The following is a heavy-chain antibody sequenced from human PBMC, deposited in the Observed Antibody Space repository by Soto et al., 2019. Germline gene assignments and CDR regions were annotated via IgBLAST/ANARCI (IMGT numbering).Heavy chain of an antibody. CDR2: ISCDSGNT. D-gene: IGHD6-19*01. J-gene: IGHJ4*03. V-gene: IGHV1-3*01. Sequence: ASVKASCQAYGSMFTTSAMHWVRQAPGQRCEWMGWISCDSGNTKYSPKFQDSVTITRNTSASTAYMELRTLRSEETALYDWARAGVAACNISFDDCGEGTRVVVS. CDR3: ARAGVAACNISFDD. CDR1: GSMFTTSA.